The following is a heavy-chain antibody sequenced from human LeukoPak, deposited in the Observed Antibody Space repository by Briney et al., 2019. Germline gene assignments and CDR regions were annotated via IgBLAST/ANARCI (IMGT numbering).Heavy chain of an antibody. CDR1: GVTLSNYA. CDR2: ISSSGSGGNT. D-gene: IGHD4-17*01. CDR3: AKVYRDNGDYFAFNV. V-gene: IGHV3-23*01. Sequence: KTGGSLRLSCVASGVTLSNYAMSWARQAPGKGLEWVSGISSSGSGGNTYYADSVKGRFTISRDNSRNTLYLQMSSLRAEDTAIYYCAKVYRDNGDYFAFNVWGQGSMVTVSS. J-gene: IGHJ3*01.